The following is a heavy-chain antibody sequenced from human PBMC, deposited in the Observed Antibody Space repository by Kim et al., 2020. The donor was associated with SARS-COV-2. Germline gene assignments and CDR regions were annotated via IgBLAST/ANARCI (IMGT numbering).Heavy chain of an antibody. CDR3: ARGGYYDYVWGSYRYTTFDY. D-gene: IGHD3-16*02. V-gene: IGHV4-34*01. J-gene: IGHJ4*02. Sequence: RVTISVDTSKNQFSLKLSSVTAADTAVYYCARGGYYDYVWGSYRYTTFDYWGQGTLVTVSS.